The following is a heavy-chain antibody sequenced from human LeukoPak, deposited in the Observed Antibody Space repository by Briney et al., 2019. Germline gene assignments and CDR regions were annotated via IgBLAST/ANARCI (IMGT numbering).Heavy chain of an antibody. CDR3: ARGDILTGYDY. CDR1: GFTFSSYE. CDR2: ISSSGSTI. Sequence: PGGSLRLSCAASGFTFSSYEMNWVRQAPGKGLEWVSYISSSGSTIYYADSVKGRFTISRYNAKNSLYLQMDSLRAEDTAVYYCARGDILTGYDYWGQGTLVTVSS. D-gene: IGHD3-9*01. V-gene: IGHV3-48*03. J-gene: IGHJ4*02.